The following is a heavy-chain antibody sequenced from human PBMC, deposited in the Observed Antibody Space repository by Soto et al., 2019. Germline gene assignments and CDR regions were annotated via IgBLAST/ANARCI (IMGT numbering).Heavy chain of an antibody. Sequence: EVELVESGGGLVQPGGSLKLSCAASGFTFSGSAMHWVRQASGKGLEWVSRIRSKANSYATAYAASVKGRFTISRDDSKNTAYLQMNSLKTEDTAVYHCTRHPYSGVDVSLDYWGQGTLVTVSS. V-gene: IGHV3-73*02. CDR1: GFTFSGSA. CDR2: IRSKANSYAT. D-gene: IGHD2-21*01. J-gene: IGHJ4*02. CDR3: TRHPYSGVDVSLDY.